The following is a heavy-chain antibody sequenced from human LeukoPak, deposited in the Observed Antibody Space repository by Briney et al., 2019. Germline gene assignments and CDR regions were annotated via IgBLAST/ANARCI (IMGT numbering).Heavy chain of an antibody. CDR2: TSYDGDIT. J-gene: IGHJ4*02. V-gene: IGHV3-30*01. CDR1: GFTFSRNA. D-gene: IGHD3-10*01. Sequence: GGSLRLSCAASGFTFSRNAMHWVRQAPGKGLEWVAVTSYDGDITYYADSVKGRFTISRDNPKHTLYLQLNSLRAEDTAVYYCARDSTYYYDSGSSGPHYFDYWGQGTLVTVSS. CDR3: ARDSTYYYDSGSSGPHYFDY.